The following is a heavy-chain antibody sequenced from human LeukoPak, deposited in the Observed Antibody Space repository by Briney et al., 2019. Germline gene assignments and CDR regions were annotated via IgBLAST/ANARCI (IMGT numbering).Heavy chain of an antibody. D-gene: IGHD2-2*01. CDR3: ARVACSSSGCTDFDY. Sequence: GGSLRLSCAPSGFIFSSYWMHLVRQAPGKGLVWVSRTNIDGSSTSYADSVKGRFTISRDNAKNTLSLQMNSLRDEDTAVYYCARVACSSSGCTDFDYWGQGTLVTVSS. V-gene: IGHV3-74*01. CDR2: TNIDGSST. CDR1: GFIFSSYW. J-gene: IGHJ4*02.